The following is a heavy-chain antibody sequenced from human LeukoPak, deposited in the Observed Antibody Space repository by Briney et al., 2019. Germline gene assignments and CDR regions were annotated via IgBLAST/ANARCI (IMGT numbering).Heavy chain of an antibody. D-gene: IGHD3-9*01. J-gene: IGHJ4*02. Sequence: GGSLRLSCAASGFTFSSYSMNWVRQAPGKGLEWVSSISSSSSYIYYADSVKGRFTISRDNAKNSLYLQMNSLRAEDTAVYYCARGAPIGVRYFDWFFSEYYFDYWGQGTLVTVSS. V-gene: IGHV3-21*01. CDR1: GFTFSSYS. CDR3: ARGAPIGVRYFDWFFSEYYFDY. CDR2: ISSSSSYI.